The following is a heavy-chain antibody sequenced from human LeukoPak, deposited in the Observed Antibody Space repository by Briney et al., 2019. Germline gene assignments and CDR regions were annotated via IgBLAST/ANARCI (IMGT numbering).Heavy chain of an antibody. CDR1: GYTFINYG. J-gene: IGHJ4*02. Sequence: ASVKVSCKASGYTFINYGISWVRQAPGQGLEWMGWISTYNGNTNYAQKFQGRVTMTTDTSTTIAYMELRSLRSDDTAVYYCARGSYYHDSSGYYPGFWGQGTLVTVSS. CDR2: ISTYNGNT. D-gene: IGHD3-22*01. V-gene: IGHV1-18*01. CDR3: ARGSYYHDSSGYYPGF.